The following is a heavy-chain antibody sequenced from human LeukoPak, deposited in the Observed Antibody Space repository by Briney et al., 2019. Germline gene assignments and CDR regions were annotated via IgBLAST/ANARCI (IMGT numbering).Heavy chain of an antibody. V-gene: IGHV3-11*06. Sequence: GGSLRLSCAASGFTFTDFYMSWIRQAPGEGLEWLSDISRSSTDTNYADSVKGRFTISRDNAKNSLFLQLNSLRAEDTAVYYCARKTYYYDSGSYSKSYYFDYWGQGTLVTVSS. D-gene: IGHD3-10*01. CDR3: ARKTYYYDSGSYSKSYYFDY. J-gene: IGHJ4*02. CDR1: GFTFTDFY. CDR2: ISRSSTDT.